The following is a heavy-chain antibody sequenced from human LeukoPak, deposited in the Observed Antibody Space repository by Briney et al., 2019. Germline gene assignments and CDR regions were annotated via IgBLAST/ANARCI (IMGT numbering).Heavy chain of an antibody. V-gene: IGHV4-34*01. D-gene: IGHD3-22*01. Sequence: SETLSLTCAVYGGSFSGYYWSWIRRPPGKGLEWIGEINHSGSTNYNPSLKSRVTISVDTSKNQFSLKLSSVTAADTAVYYCAARRTYYYDSSGYKGGLDYWGQGTLVTVSS. J-gene: IGHJ4*02. CDR2: INHSGST. CDR3: AARRTYYYDSSGYKGGLDY. CDR1: GGSFSGYY.